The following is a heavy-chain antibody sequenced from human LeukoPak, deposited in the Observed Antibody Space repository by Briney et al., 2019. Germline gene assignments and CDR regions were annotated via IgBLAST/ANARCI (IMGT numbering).Heavy chain of an antibody. Sequence: SETLSLTCTVSGGSISSYYWSWIRQPPGKGLEWIGYIFHSGSTNYNPSLKSRVTISVDTSKNQFSLKLSSVTAADTAVYYCASGPRTNWARFDYWGQGSQVTVSS. CDR1: GGSISSYY. D-gene: IGHD1-1*01. V-gene: IGHV4-59*01. J-gene: IGHJ4*02. CDR2: IFHSGST. CDR3: ASGPRTNWARFDY.